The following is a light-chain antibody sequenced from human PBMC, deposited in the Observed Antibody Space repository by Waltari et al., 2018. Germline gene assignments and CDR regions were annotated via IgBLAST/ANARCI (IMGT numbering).Light chain of an antibody. J-gene: IGLJ1*01. Sequence: SAELTQPPSVSVSPGQTARTTCPGDKLPNQSAYWYQQKPGQAPVLLTFKDSERPSGIPERFSGSSSGTTVTLTISGVQTEDEADYYCQSGDSTGTFYVFGSGTKVTV. CDR3: QSGDSTGTFYV. CDR2: KDS. V-gene: IGLV3-25*03. CDR1: KLPNQS.